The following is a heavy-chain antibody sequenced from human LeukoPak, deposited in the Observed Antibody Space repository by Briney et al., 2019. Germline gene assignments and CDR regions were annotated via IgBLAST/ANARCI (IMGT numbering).Heavy chain of an antibody. CDR2: IYTSGST. Sequence: SETLSLTCTVSGGSISSYYWSWIRQPPGKGLEWIGYIYTSGSTNYNPSLKSRVTISVDTSKNQFSLKLSSVAAADTAVYYCARVKGSSSWYYFDYWGQGTLVTVSS. CDR1: GGSISSYY. V-gene: IGHV4-4*09. J-gene: IGHJ4*02. D-gene: IGHD6-13*01. CDR3: ARVKGSSSWYYFDY.